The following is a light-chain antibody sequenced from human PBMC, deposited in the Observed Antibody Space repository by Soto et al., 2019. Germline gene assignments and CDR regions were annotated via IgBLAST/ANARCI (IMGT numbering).Light chain of an antibody. V-gene: IGKV3-20*01. CDR2: GAS. CDR3: QHYGSSWT. CDR1: QSVSSSY. J-gene: IGKJ1*01. Sequence: EIVLTQSPGTLSLSPGERATLSCRASQSVSSSYLAWYQQKPGQAPRLLIYGASSRATGIPDRFSGSGSGTDFTLTISRLETEDFAVYYCQHYGSSWTVGQGTKVDSK.